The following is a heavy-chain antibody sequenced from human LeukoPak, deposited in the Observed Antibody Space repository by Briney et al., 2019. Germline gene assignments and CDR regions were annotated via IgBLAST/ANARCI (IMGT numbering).Heavy chain of an antibody. D-gene: IGHD1-14*01. J-gene: IGHJ6*03. Sequence: GGSLRLSCAASGFTFSSYSMNWVRQAPGKGLEWVAVISYDGSNKYYADSVKGRFTISRDNSKNTLYLQMNSLRAEDTAVYYCASFTKAYGRRGNYYYMDVWGKGTTVTVSS. V-gene: IGHV3-30*03. CDR1: GFTFSSYS. CDR2: ISYDGSNK. CDR3: ASFTKAYGRRGNYYYMDV.